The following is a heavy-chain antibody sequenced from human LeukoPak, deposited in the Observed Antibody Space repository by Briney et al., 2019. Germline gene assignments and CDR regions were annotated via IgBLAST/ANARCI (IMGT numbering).Heavy chain of an antibody. D-gene: IGHD1-26*01. CDR2: ISSGSSTM. J-gene: IGHJ4*02. CDR3: VRERGFRGSYYYDH. V-gene: IGHV3-48*02. CDR1: GFMYSGFD. Sequence: GGSLRLSCAASGFMYSGFDLSWVRQAPGKGLEWVSYISSGSSTMYYAESVKGRFTISRDNAKTSLFLQMNGLRDEDTAVYYCVRERGFRGSYYYDHWGQGALVTVSS.